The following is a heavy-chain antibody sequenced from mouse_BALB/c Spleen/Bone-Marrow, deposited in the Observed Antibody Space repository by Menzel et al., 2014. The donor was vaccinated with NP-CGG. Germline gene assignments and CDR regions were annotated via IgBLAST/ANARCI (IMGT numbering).Heavy chain of an antibody. CDR2: IDPANGNT. J-gene: IGHJ3*01. V-gene: IGHV14-3*02. D-gene: IGHD1-1*01. CDR3: ARYYYGSSLFAY. Sequence: VQLQQSGAELVKPGASVKLSCTASGFNTXDTYMYWVKQRPEQGLEWIGRIDPANGNTKYDPKFQDKATITADTSSNTAYLQLSSLTSEDTAVYYCARYYYGSSLFAYWGQGTLVTVSA. CDR1: GFNTXDTY.